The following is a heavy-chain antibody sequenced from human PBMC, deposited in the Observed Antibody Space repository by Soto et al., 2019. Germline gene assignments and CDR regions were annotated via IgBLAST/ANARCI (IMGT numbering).Heavy chain of an antibody. D-gene: IGHD1-26*01. CDR1: GGTFSSYA. CDR2: IISIFGTA. Sequence: QVQLVQSGAEVKKPGSSVKVSCKASGGTFSSYAISWVRQAPGQGLEWMGGIISIFGTANYAQKFQGRVTITADESTSTAYMELSSLRSEDTAVYYCAIDPADYHSRSYSDAFDIWGQGTLVTVSS. CDR3: AIDPADYHSRSYSDAFDI. J-gene: IGHJ3*02. V-gene: IGHV1-69*01.